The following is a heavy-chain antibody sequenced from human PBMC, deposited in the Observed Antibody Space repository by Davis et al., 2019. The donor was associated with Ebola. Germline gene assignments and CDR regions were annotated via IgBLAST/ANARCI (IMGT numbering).Heavy chain of an antibody. Sequence: GESLKISCAASGFNFRSYGMHWVRQAPGKGLEWVAVISYDGSNKYYADSVKGRYTISRDNSKNTLYLQMNSLRAEDTAVYYCARGGVVVPAALDYWGQGTLVTVSS. CDR1: GFNFRSYG. V-gene: IGHV3-30*03. CDR3: ARGGVVVPAALDY. CDR2: ISYDGSNK. D-gene: IGHD2-2*01. J-gene: IGHJ4*02.